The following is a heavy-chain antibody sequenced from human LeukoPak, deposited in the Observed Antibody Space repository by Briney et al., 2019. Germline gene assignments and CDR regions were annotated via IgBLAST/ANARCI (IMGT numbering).Heavy chain of an antibody. Sequence: PGGSLRLSCAASGFTFSSYGMHWVRQAPGKGLERVAVISYDGSNKYYADSVKGRFTISRDNSKNTLYLQMNSLRAEDTAVYYCANPYGDSGPWFDYWGQGTLVTVSS. CDR2: ISYDGSNK. CDR1: GFTFSSYG. J-gene: IGHJ4*02. D-gene: IGHD4-17*01. V-gene: IGHV3-30*18. CDR3: ANPYGDSGPWFDY.